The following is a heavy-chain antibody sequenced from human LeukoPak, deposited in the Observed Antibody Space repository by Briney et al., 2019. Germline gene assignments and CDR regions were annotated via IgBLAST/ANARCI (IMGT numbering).Heavy chain of an antibody. CDR3: ARDYRSPYAYFDY. D-gene: IGHD4-11*01. Sequence: GGSLRLSCAASGFTFSSYSMNWVRQAPGKGLEWVSSISSSSSYIYYADSVKGRFTISRDNAKNSLYLQMNSLRAEDTAVYCCARDYRSPYAYFDYWGQGTLVTVSS. CDR2: ISSSSSYI. J-gene: IGHJ4*02. CDR1: GFTFSSYS. V-gene: IGHV3-21*01.